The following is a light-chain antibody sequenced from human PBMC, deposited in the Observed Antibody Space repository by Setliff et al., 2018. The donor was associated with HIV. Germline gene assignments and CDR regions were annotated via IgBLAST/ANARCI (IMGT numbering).Light chain of an antibody. V-gene: IGLV2-14*03. CDR2: DVS. Sequence: QSVLTQPASVSGSPGQSITISCTGTSSDVVDYNYVSWYQQHPGKAPKLMIYDVSNRPSGVSNRFSGSKSGNTASLTISGLQAEDEADYYCSSYTSSSSYVFGTGTKVTVL. J-gene: IGLJ1*01. CDR3: SSYTSSSSYV. CDR1: SSDVVDYNY.